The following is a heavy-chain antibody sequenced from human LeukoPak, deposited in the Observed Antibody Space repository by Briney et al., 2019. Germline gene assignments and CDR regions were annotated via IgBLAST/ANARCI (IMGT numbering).Heavy chain of an antibody. CDR2: ISAYNGNT. D-gene: IGHD3-22*01. J-gene: IGHJ4*02. V-gene: IGHV1-18*01. CDR1: GYTFTSYG. Sequence: ASVKVSCKASGYTFTSYGISWARQAPGQGLEWMGWISAYNGNTNYAQKLQGRVTMTTDTSTSTAYMELRSLRSDDTAVYYCARDAKFYDSSGYSPTVFDYWGQGTLVTVSS. CDR3: ARDAKFYDSSGYSPTVFDY.